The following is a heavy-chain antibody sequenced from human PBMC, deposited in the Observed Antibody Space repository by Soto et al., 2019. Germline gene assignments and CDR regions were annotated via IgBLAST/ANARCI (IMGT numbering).Heavy chain of an antibody. CDR1: GFTFSSYA. V-gene: IGHV3-23*01. D-gene: IGHD5-18*01. CDR2: ISGSGGST. J-gene: IGHJ4*02. CDR3: ARDSRGYSYGLYFDY. Sequence: LRLSCAASGFTFSSYAMSWVRQAPGKGLEWVPAISGSGGSTYYADSVKGRFTISRDNSKNTLYLQMNSLRAEDTAVYYCARDSRGYSYGLYFDYWGQGTLVTVSS.